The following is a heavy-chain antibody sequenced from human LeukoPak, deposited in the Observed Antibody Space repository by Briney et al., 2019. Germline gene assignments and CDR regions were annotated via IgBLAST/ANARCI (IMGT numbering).Heavy chain of an antibody. D-gene: IGHD2-2*01. CDR2: ISSSGGRT. J-gene: IGHJ4*02. V-gene: IGHV3-23*01. Sequence: GGSLRLSCAASGFTFSSYAMNWARQAPGKGLEWVSGISSSGGRTYYADSVKGRFAISRDNSENTLYLQMNSLRAEDTAVYYCAKSLPAAIQIDYWGQGTLVTVSS. CDR3: AKSLPAAIQIDY. CDR1: GFTFSSYA.